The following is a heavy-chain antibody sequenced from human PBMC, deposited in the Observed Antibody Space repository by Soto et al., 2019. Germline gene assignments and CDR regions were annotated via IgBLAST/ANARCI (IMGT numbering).Heavy chain of an antibody. J-gene: IGHJ4*02. Sequence: GGSLRLSCAASGFTFSSYWMHWVRQAPGKGLVWVSRINSDGSSTSYADSVKGRFTISRDNAKNTLYLQMNSLGAEDTAVYYCWTAMVISDYWGQGTLVTVSS. V-gene: IGHV3-74*01. CDR3: WTAMVISDY. CDR1: GFTFSSYW. CDR2: INSDGSST. D-gene: IGHD5-18*01.